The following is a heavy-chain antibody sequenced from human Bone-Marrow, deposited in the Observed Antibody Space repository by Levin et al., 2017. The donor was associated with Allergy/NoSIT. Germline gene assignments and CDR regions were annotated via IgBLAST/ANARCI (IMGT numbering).Heavy chain of an antibody. V-gene: IGHV3-7*04. CDR1: GHIFSSYR. CDR3: AMDVDF. Sequence: PGGSLRLSCTVPGHIFSSYRMNWVRQAPGKGLEWVANINQDGSEENYVDSVKGRFTISRDNAKRSLYLQMNSLTADDTATYYCAMDVDFWGQGTLVIVSS. CDR2: INQDGSEE. J-gene: IGHJ4*02.